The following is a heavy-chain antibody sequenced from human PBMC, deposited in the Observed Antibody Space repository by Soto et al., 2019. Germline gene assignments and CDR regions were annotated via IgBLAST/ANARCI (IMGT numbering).Heavy chain of an antibody. CDR3: ARGYDSSTSCYLFRIDWFDP. D-gene: IGHD2-2*01. V-gene: IGHV1-8*01. J-gene: IGHJ5*02. CDR1: GYTFTSYD. Sequence: QVQLVQSGAEVKKPGASVKVSCKASGYTFTSYDINWVRQATGQGLEWMGWMNPNSGNTGYAQKSQGRVSMTRNTTISTAYMELSSLRSEDTAVYYCARGYDSSTSCYLFRIDWFDPWGQGTLVTVFS. CDR2: MNPNSGNT.